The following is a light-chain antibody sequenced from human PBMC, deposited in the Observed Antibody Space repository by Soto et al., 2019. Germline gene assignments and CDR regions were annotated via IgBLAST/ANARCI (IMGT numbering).Light chain of an antibody. CDR2: ASS. J-gene: IGKJ4*01. CDR1: QSVGSA. V-gene: IGKV3-15*01. CDR3: QQYQSWPPIT. Sequence: EIVMTQSPATLSVSPGETATLSCRASQSVGSAVAWYQHKPGQAPRLVIVASSIRATGVPDRFSGGGSRTEFTLTISSLQAEDFTIYYCQQYQSWPPITFGGGTTVEIK.